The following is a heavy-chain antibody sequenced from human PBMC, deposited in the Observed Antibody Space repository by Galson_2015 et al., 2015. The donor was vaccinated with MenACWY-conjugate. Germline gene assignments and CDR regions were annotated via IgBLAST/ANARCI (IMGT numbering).Heavy chain of an antibody. J-gene: IGHJ4*02. V-gene: IGHV3-30*04. Sequence: SLRLSCAASGFSFSSYAMHWVRQAPGKGLEWAAVISYDGNAKYYADSVKGRFTISRDDAKNTLYLQMNSLRAEDTAVYYCTRVKWQQLTADSWGQRTLVTVSS. CDR1: GFSFSSYA. D-gene: IGHD6-13*01. CDR2: ISYDGNAK. CDR3: TRVKWQQLTADS.